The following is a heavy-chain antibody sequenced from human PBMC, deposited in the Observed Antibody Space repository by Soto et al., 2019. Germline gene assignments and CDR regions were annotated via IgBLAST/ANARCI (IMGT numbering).Heavy chain of an antibody. CDR2: ISGSGGST. D-gene: IGHD3-22*01. CDR3: AKGTYDSSGYSPGYFDY. J-gene: IGHJ4*02. Sequence: PGGSLRLSCAASGFTFSSYAMSWVRQAPGKGLEWVTAISGSGGSTYYADSVKGRFTISRDNSKNTLDLQMNSLRAEDTAVYYCAKGTYDSSGYSPGYFDYWGQGTLVTVSS. V-gene: IGHV3-23*01. CDR1: GFTFSSYA.